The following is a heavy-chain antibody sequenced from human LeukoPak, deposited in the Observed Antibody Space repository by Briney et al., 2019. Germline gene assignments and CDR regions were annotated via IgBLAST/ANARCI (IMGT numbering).Heavy chain of an antibody. V-gene: IGHV4-34*01. CDR1: GGSFSGYY. CDR2: INHSGST. D-gene: IGHD1-26*01. J-gene: IGHJ6*03. CDR3: ARRMGRGSYRSVLYYYYYMDV. Sequence: PSETLSLTCAVYGGSFSGYYWSWIRQPPGKGLEWIGEINHSGSTNYNPSLKSRVTISVDTSKNQFSLKLSSVTAADTAVYYCARRMGRGSYRSVLYYYYYMDVWGKGTTVTVSS.